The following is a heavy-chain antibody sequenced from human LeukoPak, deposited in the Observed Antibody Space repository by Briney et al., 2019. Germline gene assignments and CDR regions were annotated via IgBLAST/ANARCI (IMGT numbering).Heavy chain of an antibody. Sequence: PGGSLRLSCAASGFTFSSYAMSWVRQAPGKGLEWVSAISGSGGSTYYADSVKGRFTISRDNSKNTLYLQMNSLGAEDTAVYYCAKDNDCSSTSCYDYYGMDVWGQGTTVTVSS. V-gene: IGHV3-23*01. D-gene: IGHD2-2*01. J-gene: IGHJ6*02. CDR2: ISGSGGST. CDR3: AKDNDCSSTSCYDYYGMDV. CDR1: GFTFSSYA.